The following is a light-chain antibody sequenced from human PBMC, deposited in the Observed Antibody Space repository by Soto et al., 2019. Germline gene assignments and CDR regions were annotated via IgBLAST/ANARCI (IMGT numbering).Light chain of an antibody. J-gene: IGKJ2*01. Sequence: EIALTQSPGTLSLSPGERATLSCRASQSVSSRSLAWYQQKPGQAPRLLIYGASSRATGIPDRFSGSGSGTDFTLTINRLEPEDFAVYYCQHYGTSLRTFGQGTKLEIK. V-gene: IGKV3-20*01. CDR1: QSVSSRS. CDR3: QHYGTSLRT. CDR2: GAS.